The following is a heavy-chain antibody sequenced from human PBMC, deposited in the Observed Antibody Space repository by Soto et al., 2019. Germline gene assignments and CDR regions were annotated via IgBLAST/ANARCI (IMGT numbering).Heavy chain of an antibody. CDR1: GYTFTSYG. J-gene: IGHJ4*02. V-gene: IGHV1-18*01. D-gene: IGHD2-2*01. CDR3: ARDHSGYCSSTSCPPPHF. Sequence: ASVKVSCKASGYTFTSYGISWVRQAPGQGLEWMGWISAYNGNTNYAQKLQGRVTMTTDTSTSTAYMELRSLRSDDTAVYYCARDHSGYCSSTSCPPPHFWGQGTLVTVSS. CDR2: ISAYNGNT.